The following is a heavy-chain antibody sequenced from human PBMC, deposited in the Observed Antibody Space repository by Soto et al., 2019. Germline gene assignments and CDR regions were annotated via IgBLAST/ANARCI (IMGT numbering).Heavy chain of an antibody. V-gene: IGHV4-30-4*01. Sequence: SETLSLTCTVSGDSVSSVGFHWAWLRRPPGKGLEWIGYIYNGGSTYYRPSLESRMHMSLDATRNHYSLRLTSVTAADTAVYYCAKDGDCSGGSCYYYYYGMDVWGQGTTVTVSS. D-gene: IGHD2-15*01. CDR1: GDSVSSVGFH. J-gene: IGHJ6*02. CDR2: IYNGGST. CDR3: AKDGDCSGGSCYYYYYGMDV.